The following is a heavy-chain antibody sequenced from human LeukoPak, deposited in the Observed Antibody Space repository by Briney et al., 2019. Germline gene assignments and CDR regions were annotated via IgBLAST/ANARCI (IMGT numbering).Heavy chain of an antibody. CDR3: ARGATGICFDY. V-gene: IGHV3-30-3*01. Sequence: GRSLRLSCAASGFTFSSYAMHWVRQAPGKGLEGVAVISYDGSNKYYADSVKGRFTISRDNSKNTLYLQMNSLRAEDTAVYYCARGATGICFDYWAREPWSPSPQ. J-gene: IGHJ4*02. CDR2: ISYDGSNK. D-gene: IGHD1-1*01. CDR1: GFTFSSYA.